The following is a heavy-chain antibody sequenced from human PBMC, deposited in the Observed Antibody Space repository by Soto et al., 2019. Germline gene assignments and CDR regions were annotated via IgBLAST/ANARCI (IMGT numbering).Heavy chain of an antibody. CDR2: INPNSGGT. D-gene: IGHD6-13*01. J-gene: IGHJ6*02. CDR1: GFTFSAYY. V-gene: IGHV1-2*02. Sequence: QVQLVQSGAEVKKPGASVKVSCKASGFTFSAYYIYWVRQAPGQGLEWIGWINPNSGGTNNAQKFQGRGTMTRDTSTSTVYMELSALISDDTAVYYCARSLLDEYSSSWRSAYYGMDVWGQGTTVTVSS. CDR3: ARSLLDEYSSSWRSAYYGMDV.